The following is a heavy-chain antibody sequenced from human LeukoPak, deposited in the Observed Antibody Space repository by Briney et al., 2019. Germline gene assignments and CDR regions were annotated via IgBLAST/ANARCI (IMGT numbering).Heavy chain of an antibody. CDR1: GGSFSGYY. V-gene: IGHV4-34*01. CDR3: ARDRAVAGRSDYFDY. Sequence: SETLPLTCAVYGGSFSGYYWSWIRQPPGKGLEWIGEINHSGSTNYNPSLKSRVTISVDTSKNQFSLKLSSVTAADTAVYYCARDRAVAGRSDYFDYWGQGTLVTVSS. D-gene: IGHD6-19*01. J-gene: IGHJ4*02. CDR2: INHSGST.